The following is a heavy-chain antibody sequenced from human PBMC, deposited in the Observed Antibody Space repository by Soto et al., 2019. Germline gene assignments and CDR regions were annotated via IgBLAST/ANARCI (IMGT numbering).Heavy chain of an antibody. Sequence: GGSLRLSCAASGFTFSSYSMNWVRQAPGKGLEWVSSISSSSSYIYYTDSVKGRFTISRDNSKNTLYLQMNSLRAEDTAVYYCAKDPDCSSTSCYLNNWFDPWGQGTLVTVSS. V-gene: IGHV3-21*01. CDR1: GFTFSSYS. D-gene: IGHD2-2*01. CDR2: ISSSSSYI. CDR3: AKDPDCSSTSCYLNNWFDP. J-gene: IGHJ5*02.